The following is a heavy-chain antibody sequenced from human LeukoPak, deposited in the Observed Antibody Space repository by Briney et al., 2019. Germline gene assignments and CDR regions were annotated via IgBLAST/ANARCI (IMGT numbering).Heavy chain of an antibody. CDR2: ITGSGGST. D-gene: IGHD3-10*01. Sequence: GGSLRLSCAASGFTFSSYAMSWVRQAPGKGLEWVSAITGSGGSTYYADSVKGRFTISRDNSKNTLYLQMNSLRAEDTAVYYCAKAPRWFGELAEWGQGTLVTVSS. V-gene: IGHV3-23*01. J-gene: IGHJ4*02. CDR3: AKAPRWFGELAE. CDR1: GFTFSSYA.